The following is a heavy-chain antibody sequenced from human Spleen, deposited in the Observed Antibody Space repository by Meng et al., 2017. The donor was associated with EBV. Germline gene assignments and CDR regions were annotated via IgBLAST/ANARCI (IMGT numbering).Heavy chain of an antibody. V-gene: IGHV4-4*02. CDR3: ARDRGGYSYASDY. CDR1: GDSISSSHW. Sequence: QVQLQESGPGLVKPSETLSLTCAASGDSISSSHWWSWVRQPPGKGLEWIGEFYHTGTTNYNPSLKSRVTISVDKSKNQFSLKLTSVTAADTAVYYCARDRGGYSYASDYWGQGTLVTVSS. CDR2: FYHTGTT. J-gene: IGHJ4*02. D-gene: IGHD5-18*01.